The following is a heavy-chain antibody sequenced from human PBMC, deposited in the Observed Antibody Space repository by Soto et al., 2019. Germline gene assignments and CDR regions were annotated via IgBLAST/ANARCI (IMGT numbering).Heavy chain of an antibody. J-gene: IGHJ3*02. V-gene: IGHV3-7*01. CDR2: IKQDGSEK. CDR3: GRVAYDYGDYAPDAFDI. Sequence: GGSLRLSCAASGFTFSSYWMSWVRQAPGKGLEWVANIKQDGSEKYYVDSVKGRFTISRDNAKHSLYLQMNSLRAEDTAVYYCGRVAYDYGDYAPDAFDIWGQGAMVTVSS. D-gene: IGHD4-17*01. CDR1: GFTFSSYW.